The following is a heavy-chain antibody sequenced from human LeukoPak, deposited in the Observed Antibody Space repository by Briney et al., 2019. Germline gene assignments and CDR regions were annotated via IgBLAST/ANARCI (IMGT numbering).Heavy chain of an antibody. V-gene: IGHV4-34*01. CDR1: GGSFSGYY. Sequence: SETLSLTCAVYGGSFSGYYRSWIRQPPGKGLEWIGEINQSGSTNYNPSLKSRVTISVDTSKNQFSLKLSSVTAADTAVYYCARHSTFFGVVIIKGRVRGPFDYWGQGTLVTVSS. J-gene: IGHJ4*02. CDR3: ARHSTFFGVVIIKGRVRGPFDY. CDR2: INQSGST. D-gene: IGHD3-3*01.